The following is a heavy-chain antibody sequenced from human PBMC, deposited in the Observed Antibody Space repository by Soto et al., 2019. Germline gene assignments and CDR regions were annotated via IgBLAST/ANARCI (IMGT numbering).Heavy chain of an antibody. J-gene: IGHJ4*02. V-gene: IGHV1-69*19. CDR2: ISPMFGAA. D-gene: IGHD3-10*01. Sequence: QVQLVQSGAEMKKPGSSVKVSCQSSGGTFNTYAMNWVRQAPGQGPEWMGDISPMFGAANYAPKFQGRVTITADESTGTSYMQWSSLTSEDTALYFCARDAQVHTPAFVYWGQGTMVTVSS. CDR3: ARDAQVHTPAFVY. CDR1: GGTFNTYA.